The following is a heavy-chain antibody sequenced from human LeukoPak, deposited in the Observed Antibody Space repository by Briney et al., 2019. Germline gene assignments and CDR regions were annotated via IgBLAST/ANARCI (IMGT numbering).Heavy chain of an antibody. Sequence: PGGSLLLSCAASGITFCTFTMTWGPQAPGRGLECVSVISGGGDRTYYAESVKGRFTISRDNSKNTLYLQMNSLRAEDTAVYYCAKGDSGSGTGFDFWGQGTLVIVS. CDR2: ISGGGDRT. D-gene: IGHD5-12*01. CDR1: GITFCTFT. J-gene: IGHJ4*02. V-gene: IGHV3-23*01. CDR3: AKGDSGSGTGFDF.